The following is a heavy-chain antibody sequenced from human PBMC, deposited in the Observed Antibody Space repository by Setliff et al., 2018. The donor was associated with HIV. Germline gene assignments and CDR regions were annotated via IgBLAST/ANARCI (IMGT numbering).Heavy chain of an antibody. J-gene: IGHJ3*02. CDR3: ARILVGVDDAFDI. Sequence: ASVKVSCKASGYTFTNYGISWVRQAPGQGLEWMGWISAYNGNTNYAQKLQDRVTMTTHTSTSTAYMELRSLRSDDTAVYYCARILVGVDDAFDIWGQGTMVTVSS. V-gene: IGHV1-18*01. CDR2: ISAYNGNT. D-gene: IGHD1-26*01. CDR1: GYTFTNYG.